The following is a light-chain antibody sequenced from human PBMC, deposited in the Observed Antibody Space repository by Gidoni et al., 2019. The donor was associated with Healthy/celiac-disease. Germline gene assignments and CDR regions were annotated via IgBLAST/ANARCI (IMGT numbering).Light chain of an antibody. V-gene: IGKV3-20*01. CDR1: QSVSSSY. CDR3: QQYGSSPPT. J-gene: IGKJ4*01. Sequence: SPGTLSLSPGERATLSCRASQSVSSSYLAWYQQKPGQAPRLLIYGASSRATGIPDRFSGSGSGTDFTLTISRLEPEDFAVYYCQQYGSSPPTFXGXTKVEIK. CDR2: GAS.